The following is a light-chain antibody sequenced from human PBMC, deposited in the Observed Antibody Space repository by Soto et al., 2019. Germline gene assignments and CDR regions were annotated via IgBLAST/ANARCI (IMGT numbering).Light chain of an antibody. V-gene: IGLV2-14*03. Sequence: QSVLTQVASVSASPGQSITISCTGTSSDVGGHNYVSWYQQHPGNAPKLMIDNVDYRPSGISNRFSGSKSGNTASLTISGLQADDEAYYYCSSYADSSTVVFGGGTKLT. CDR3: SSYADSSTVV. CDR1: SSDVGGHNY. CDR2: NVD. J-gene: IGLJ2*01.